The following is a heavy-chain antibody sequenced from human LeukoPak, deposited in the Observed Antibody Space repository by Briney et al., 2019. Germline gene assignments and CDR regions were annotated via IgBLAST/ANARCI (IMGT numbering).Heavy chain of an antibody. CDR1: GFTFSGYP. V-gene: IGHV3-23*01. CDR2: ISGSGGST. CDR3: AKEVTYSSSCYFDY. Sequence: GGSLRLSCAASGFTFSGYPIHWVRKAPGKGLEWVSAISGSGGSTYYADSVKGRFTISRDNSKNTLYLQMNSLRAEDTAVYYCAKEVTYSSSCYFDYWGQGTLVTVSS. J-gene: IGHJ4*02. D-gene: IGHD6-13*01.